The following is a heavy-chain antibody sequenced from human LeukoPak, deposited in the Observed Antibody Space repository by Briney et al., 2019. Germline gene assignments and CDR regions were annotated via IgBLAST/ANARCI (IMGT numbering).Heavy chain of an antibody. CDR3: ARYVVYGSGKYYFDY. V-gene: IGHV4-39*01. CDR1: GGSISNTEYY. J-gene: IGHJ4*02. D-gene: IGHD3-10*01. Sequence: SETLSLTCTVSGGSISNTEYYWRWIRQPPGKELEWIASINYGGTTYYNPSLKSRVAISVDTSKNQFSLRLSSVTAADTAVYLCARYVVYGSGKYYFDYWGQGSLVTVSS. CDR2: INYGGTT.